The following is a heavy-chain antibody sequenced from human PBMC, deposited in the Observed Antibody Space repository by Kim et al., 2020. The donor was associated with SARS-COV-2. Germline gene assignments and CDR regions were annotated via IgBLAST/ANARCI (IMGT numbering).Heavy chain of an antibody. CDR2: IYYSGST. V-gene: IGHV4-39*01. D-gene: IGHD5-18*01. Sequence: SETLSLTCTVSGGSISSSSYYWGWIRQPPGKGLEWIGSIYYSGSTYYNPSLKSRVTISVDTSKNQFSLKLSSVTAADTAVYYCARGPRGIQLWYTGYFDYWGQGTLVTVSS. J-gene: IGHJ4*02. CDR1: GGSISSSSYY. CDR3: ARGPRGIQLWYTGYFDY.